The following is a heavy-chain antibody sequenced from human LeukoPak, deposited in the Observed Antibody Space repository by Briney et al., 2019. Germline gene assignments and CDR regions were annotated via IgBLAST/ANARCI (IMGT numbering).Heavy chain of an antibody. CDR1: GYSISSGYH. CDR2: IYHSGST. V-gene: IGHV4-38-2*01. Sequence: SETLSLTCAVSGYSISSGYHWGWIRQPPGKGLGWIGSIYHSGSTYYNPPLKSRVTISVDTSKNQFSLKLSSVTAADTAVYYCARLVPAAILDYWGQGTLVTVSS. D-gene: IGHD2-2*02. J-gene: IGHJ4*02. CDR3: ARLVPAAILDY.